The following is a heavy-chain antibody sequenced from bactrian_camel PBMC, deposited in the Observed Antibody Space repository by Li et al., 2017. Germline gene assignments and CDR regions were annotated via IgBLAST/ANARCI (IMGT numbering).Heavy chain of an antibody. CDR1: GNTYTSSC. D-gene: IGHD5*01. Sequence: QLVESGGGSVQAGGSLRLSCAASGNTYTSSCMGWFRQTPGKKRESVAHIDCDGAIRYADSVKGRFTIAKGQAKHTLYLQMNSLKPDDTAMYYCAADPGFGARMVAPLGRSAYNYWGQGTQVTVS. CDR3: AADPGFGARMVAPLGRSAYNY. V-gene: IGHV3S53*01. J-gene: IGHJ4*01. CDR2: IDCDGAI.